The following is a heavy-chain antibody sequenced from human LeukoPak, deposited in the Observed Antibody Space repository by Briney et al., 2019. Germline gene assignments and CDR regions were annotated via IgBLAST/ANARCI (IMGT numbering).Heavy chain of an antibody. CDR2: ISSGGDSI. J-gene: IGHJ4*02. CDR1: GITFSDHY. V-gene: IGHV3-11*04. D-gene: IGHD6-19*01. Sequence: SGGSLRLSCAASGITFSDHYMSWIRQAPGKGLEWLSYISSGGDSIYYADSVKGRFTISRDNAKNSVSLQMNSLRAEDTAVYYCAHQSSGWRYYFDYWGQGTLVTVSS. CDR3: AHQSSGWRYYFDY.